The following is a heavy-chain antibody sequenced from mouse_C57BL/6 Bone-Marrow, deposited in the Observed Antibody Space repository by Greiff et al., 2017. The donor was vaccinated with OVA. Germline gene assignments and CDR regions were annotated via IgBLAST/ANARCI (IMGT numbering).Heavy chain of an antibody. CDR3: ARIYGNYHYYAMDY. CDR2: IYPGSGST. D-gene: IGHD2-1*01. V-gene: IGHV1-55*01. CDR1: GYTFTSYW. Sequence: VQLQQPGAELVKPGASVKMSCKASGYTFTSYWITWVKQRPGQGLEWIGDIYPGSGSTNYNEKFKSKATLTVDTSSSTAYMQLSSLTSEDSAVYYCARIYGNYHYYAMDYWGQGTSVTVSS. J-gene: IGHJ4*01.